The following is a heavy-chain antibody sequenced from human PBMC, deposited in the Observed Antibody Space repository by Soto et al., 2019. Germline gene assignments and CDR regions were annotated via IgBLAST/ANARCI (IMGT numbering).Heavy chain of an antibody. V-gene: IGHV1-18*01. CDR1: GYTFTSYG. Sequence: ASVKVSCKASGYTFTSYGISWVRQAPGQGLEWMGWISAYNGNTNYAQKLQGRVTMTTDTSTSTAYMELRSLRSDDTAVYYCARDLSELWFGELLFVGGYWGQGTLVTVSS. CDR2: ISAYNGNT. D-gene: IGHD3-10*01. CDR3: ARDLSELWFGELLFVGGY. J-gene: IGHJ4*02.